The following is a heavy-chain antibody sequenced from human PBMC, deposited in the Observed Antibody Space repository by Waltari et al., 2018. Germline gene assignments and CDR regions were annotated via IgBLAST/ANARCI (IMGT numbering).Heavy chain of an antibody. D-gene: IGHD5-18*01. CDR2: IYHSGST. J-gene: IGHJ6*02. Sequence: QVQLQESGPGLVKPSETLSLTCAVSGYSFSSGYYWGWIRQPPGKGLEWIGSIYHSGSTYYNPSLRSRVTISVDTSKNQFSLKLSSVTAADTAVYYCARSPRGYSYGMDVWGQGTTVTVSS. V-gene: IGHV4-38-2*01. CDR3: ARSPRGYSYGMDV. CDR1: GYSFSSGYY.